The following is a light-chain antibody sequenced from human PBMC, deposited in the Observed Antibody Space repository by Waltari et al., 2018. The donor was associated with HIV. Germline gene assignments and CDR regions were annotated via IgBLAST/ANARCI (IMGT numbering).Light chain of an antibody. CDR2: TAS. J-gene: IGKJ4*01. V-gene: IGKV1-12*01. Sequence: DIQMTQSPSSVSASVGDRVTITCRASQDINIYLAWYQQKPGKAPKLLMSTASSLERGVPSRFRGSGSGTEFTLTITNLQPEDIANYFCQQTSSLPLTFGGGTKVEIK. CDR3: QQTSSLPLT. CDR1: QDINIY.